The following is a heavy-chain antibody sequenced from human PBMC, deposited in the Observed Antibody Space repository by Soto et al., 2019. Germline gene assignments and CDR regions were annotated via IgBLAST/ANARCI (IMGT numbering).Heavy chain of an antibody. CDR3: AKDKGSYYDFWSGQRWFDP. CDR1: GFTFSTHG. CDR2: ISHDGSKK. J-gene: IGHJ5*02. V-gene: IGHV3-30*18. Sequence: GSLRLSCAASGFTFSTHGMHWVRQAPGKGPEWVAVISHDGSKKYYVESVEGRFSISRDNSKSIVHLQMNNVRTEDTAVYYCAKDKGSYYDFWSGQRWFDPWGQGTLVTVSS. D-gene: IGHD3-3*01.